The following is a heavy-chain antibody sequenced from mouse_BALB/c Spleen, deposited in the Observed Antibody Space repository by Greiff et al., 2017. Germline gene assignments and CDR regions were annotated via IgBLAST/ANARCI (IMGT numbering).Heavy chain of an antibody. CDR3: ARYDYDVGFAY. CDR2: IDPANVNT. V-gene: IGHV14-3*02. J-gene: IGHJ3*01. Sequence: VQLQQSGAELVKPGASVKLSCTASGFNIKDTYMHWVKQRPEQGLEWIGRIDPANVNTKYDPKFQGKATITADTSSNTAYLQLSSLTSEDTAVYYCARYDYDVGFAYWGQGTLVTVSA. CDR1: GFNIKDTY. D-gene: IGHD2-4*01.